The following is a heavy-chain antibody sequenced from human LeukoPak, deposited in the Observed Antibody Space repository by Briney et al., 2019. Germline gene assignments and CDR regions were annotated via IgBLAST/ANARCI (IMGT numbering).Heavy chain of an antibody. V-gene: IGHV4-39*07. CDR2: IYDSGST. CDR3: ARDKRDYGGNSGAGMIDY. J-gene: IGHJ4*02. Sequence: SETLSLTCTVSGGSIRSSYYYWGWIRQPPGKGLEWIGSIYDSGSTYYNPSLKSRVTISVDTSKNQFSLKLSSVTAADTAVYYCARDKRDYGGNSGAGMIDYWGQGTLVTVSS. D-gene: IGHD4-23*01. CDR1: GGSIRSSYYY.